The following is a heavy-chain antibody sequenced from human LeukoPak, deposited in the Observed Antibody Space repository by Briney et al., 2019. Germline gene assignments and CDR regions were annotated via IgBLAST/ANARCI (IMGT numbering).Heavy chain of an antibody. CDR1: GFTFDDYA. Sequence: GRPLRLSCAASGFTFDDYATHWVRQAPGKGLEWVSGISWNSGSIGYADSVKGRFTISRDNAKNSLYLQMNSLRAEDTALYYCAKEVLNRHYDFWSGYYGYYGMDVWGQGTTVTVSS. CDR2: ISWNSGSI. V-gene: IGHV3-9*01. D-gene: IGHD3-3*01. CDR3: AKEVLNRHYDFWSGYYGYYGMDV. J-gene: IGHJ6*02.